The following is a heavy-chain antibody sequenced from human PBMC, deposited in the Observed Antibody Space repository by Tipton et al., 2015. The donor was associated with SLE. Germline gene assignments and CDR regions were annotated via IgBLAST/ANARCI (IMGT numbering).Heavy chain of an antibody. Sequence: SLRLSCAASGFTFSSYAMSWVRQAPGKGLEWVSVIYSGGSTYYADSVKGRFTISRDNSKNTLYLQMNSLRVEDTAVYYCARDGARDVVVPNVGGFNWYFDVWGRGTLVTVSS. CDR2: IYSGGST. D-gene: IGHD2-21*01. CDR3: ARDGARDVVVPNVGGFNWYFDV. V-gene: IGHV3-23*03. J-gene: IGHJ2*01. CDR1: GFTFSSYA.